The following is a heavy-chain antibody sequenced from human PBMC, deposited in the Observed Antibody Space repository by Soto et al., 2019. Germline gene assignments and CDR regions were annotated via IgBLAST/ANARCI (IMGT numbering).Heavy chain of an antibody. J-gene: IGHJ4*02. Sequence: QVQLVQSGAELGKPGSAVKLSCKASGGTFSNSPISWVRQIPGQGPEWMVRIIPSPARTSYSRNFRGRVTLTADKSTQTVYMTLSSLTTEDSGVYYCARDQVGASSFDYWGQGTRVTVSS. D-gene: IGHD1-26*01. CDR3: ARDQVGASSFDY. CDR1: GGTFSNSP. CDR2: IIPSPART. V-gene: IGHV1-69*08.